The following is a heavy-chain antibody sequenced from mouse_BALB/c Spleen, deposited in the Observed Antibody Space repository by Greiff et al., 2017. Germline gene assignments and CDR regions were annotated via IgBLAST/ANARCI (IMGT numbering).Heavy chain of an antibody. CDR3: ARGYGNYGYYAMDY. Sequence: QVQLQQSGAELMKPGASVKISCKATGYTFSSYWIEWVKQRPGHGLEWIGEILPGSGSTNYNEKFKGKATFTADTSSNTAYMQLSSLTSEDSAFYYCARGYGNYGYYAMDYWGQGTSVTVSS. D-gene: IGHD2-10*02. CDR1: GYTFSSYW. CDR2: ILPGSGST. V-gene: IGHV1-9*01. J-gene: IGHJ4*01.